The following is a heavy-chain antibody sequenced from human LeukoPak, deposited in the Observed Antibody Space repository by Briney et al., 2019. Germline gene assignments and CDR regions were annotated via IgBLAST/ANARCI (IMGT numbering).Heavy chain of an antibody. D-gene: IGHD3-3*01. Sequence: GRSLKLSCTASGHTSDDYTVTWVRQAPGKGLEWVGFITRKSYGGTTEYAASVKGRFTISRDDSKSIAYLEMSSLKTEDTGVYYCSHSGKYDFWSGTFWGQGTLVIVSS. CDR1: GHTSDDYT. CDR3: SHSGKYDFWSGTF. V-gene: IGHV3-49*04. J-gene: IGHJ4*02. CDR2: ITRKSYGGTT.